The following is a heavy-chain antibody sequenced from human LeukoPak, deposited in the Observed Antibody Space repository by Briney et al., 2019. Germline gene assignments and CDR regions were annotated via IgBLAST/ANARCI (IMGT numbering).Heavy chain of an antibody. CDR2: IKSKTDGGTT. D-gene: IGHD6-13*01. CDR3: TTVRGSSFQYFQR. V-gene: IGHV3-15*01. CDR1: GFTFTNAW. Sequence: PGGSLRLSCASSGFTFTNAWMSWVRQAPGKGLEWVGRIKSKTDGGTTDYAAPVKGRFTISRDDSKTTLDLQMNSLKSEDTAVYYCTTVRGSSFQYFQRWGQGTLVTVSS. J-gene: IGHJ1*01.